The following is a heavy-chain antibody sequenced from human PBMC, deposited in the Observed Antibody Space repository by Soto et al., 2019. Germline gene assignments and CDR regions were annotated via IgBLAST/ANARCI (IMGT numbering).Heavy chain of an antibody. CDR3: AKRSFQLGLPFDY. J-gene: IGHJ4*02. CDR2: VSGRGGST. D-gene: IGHD6-13*01. Sequence: EVQVLESGGGLVQPGGSLRLSCVASGFTFSSYAMSWVRQAPGKGLEWVSFVSGRGGSTDYADSVKGRFTISRDNSKSTLYLQLNSLRAEDTAMYYCAKRSFQLGLPFDYWGQGTLVTVSS. CDR1: GFTFSSYA. V-gene: IGHV3-23*01.